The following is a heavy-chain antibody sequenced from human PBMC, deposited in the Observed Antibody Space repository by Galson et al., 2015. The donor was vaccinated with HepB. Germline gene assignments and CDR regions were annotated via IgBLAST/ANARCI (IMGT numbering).Heavy chain of an antibody. J-gene: IGHJ4*02. V-gene: IGHV3-73*01. CDR2: IRSKANSYAT. CDR3: TRSGADYYDSSGYQTN. Sequence: SLRLSCAASGFTFSGSAMHWVRQASGKGLEWVGRIRSKANSYATAYAASVKGSFTISRDDSKNTAYLQMNSLKTEDTAVYYCTRSGADYYDSSGYQTNWGQGTLVTVSS. D-gene: IGHD3-22*01. CDR1: GFTFSGSA.